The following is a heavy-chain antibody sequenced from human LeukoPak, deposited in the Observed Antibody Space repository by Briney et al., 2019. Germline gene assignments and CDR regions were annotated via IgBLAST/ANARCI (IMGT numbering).Heavy chain of an antibody. V-gene: IGHV4-38-2*02. Sequence: SETLSLTCTVSGYSISSGYYWGWIRQPPGKGLEWIGSIYHSGSTYYNPSLKSRVTISVDTSKNQFSLKLSSVTAADTAVYYCARDQGILTGYAFDPWGQGTLVTVSS. J-gene: IGHJ5*02. D-gene: IGHD3-9*01. CDR2: IYHSGST. CDR1: GYSISSGYY. CDR3: ARDQGILTGYAFDP.